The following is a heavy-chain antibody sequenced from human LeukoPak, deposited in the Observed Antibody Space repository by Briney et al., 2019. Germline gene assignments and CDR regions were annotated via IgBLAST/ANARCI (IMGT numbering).Heavy chain of an antibody. Sequence: GASVKVSCKTSGYTFAGYFLHWVRQAPTQGLQWMGRINANSGDTDLAQDFQDRVTMTRDTSIYTAYMELNSLTSDDTAIYYCARDLIATPYWELDYWGQGTLVAVSS. CDR3: ARDLIATPYWELDY. CDR2: INANSGDT. V-gene: IGHV1-2*06. CDR1: GYTFAGYF. J-gene: IGHJ4*02. D-gene: IGHD1-26*01.